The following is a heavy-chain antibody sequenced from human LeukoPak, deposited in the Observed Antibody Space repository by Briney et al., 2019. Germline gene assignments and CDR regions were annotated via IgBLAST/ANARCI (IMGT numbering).Heavy chain of an antibody. V-gene: IGHV1-2*02. CDR2: INPNSGGT. Sequence: GASVKVSCKASGYTFTSYDINWVRQAPGQGLEWMGWINPNSGGTNYAQKFQGRVTMTRDTSISTAYMELSRLRSDDTAVYYCARTYVWSSGWLRKYFDYWGQGTLVTVSS. CDR1: GYTFTSYD. D-gene: IGHD5-12*01. CDR3: ARTYVWSSGWLRKYFDY. J-gene: IGHJ4*02.